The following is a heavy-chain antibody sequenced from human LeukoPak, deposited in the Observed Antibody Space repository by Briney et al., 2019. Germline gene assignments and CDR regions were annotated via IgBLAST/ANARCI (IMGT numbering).Heavy chain of an antibody. CDR2: ISSSSSTI. Sequence: GGSLRLSCAASGFTFSSYSMNWVRQAPGKGLEWVSYISSSSSTIYYADSVKGRFTISRDNAENSLYLQMNSLRAEDTAVYYCAREGGGYNRGMDYWGQGTLVTVSS. J-gene: IGHJ4*02. CDR3: AREGGGYNRGMDY. D-gene: IGHD5-24*01. V-gene: IGHV3-48*01. CDR1: GFTFSSYS.